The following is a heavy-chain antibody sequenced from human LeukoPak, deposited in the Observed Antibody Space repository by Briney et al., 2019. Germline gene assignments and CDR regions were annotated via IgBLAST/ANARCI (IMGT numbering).Heavy chain of an antibody. CDR3: ARAAHCSGGSCYSDLWFDP. J-gene: IGHJ5*02. CDR1: GGSISSYY. V-gene: IGHV4-59*01. D-gene: IGHD2-15*01. Sequence: SETLSLTCTVSGGSISSYYWSWIRQPPGKGLEWIGYIYYSGSTNYNPSLKSRLTISVDTSKNQFSLKLSSVTAADTAVYYCARAAHCSGGSCYSDLWFDPWGQGTLVTVSS. CDR2: IYYSGST.